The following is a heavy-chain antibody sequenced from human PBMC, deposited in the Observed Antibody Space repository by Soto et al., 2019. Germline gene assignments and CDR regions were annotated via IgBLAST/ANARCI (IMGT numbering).Heavy chain of an antibody. V-gene: IGHV3-9*01. CDR1: GFTFDDYA. CDR3: AKGVGSSWFFAAFDI. D-gene: IGHD6-13*01. CDR2: ISSNGGRV. J-gene: IGHJ3*02. Sequence: TGGSLRLSCAASGFTFDDYAIHWVRQSPGKGLEWVSGISSNGGRVGYADSVKGRFTISRDNAKNSLYLQMNSLRAEDTALYYCAKGVGSSWFFAAFDIWGQGTMVTVSS.